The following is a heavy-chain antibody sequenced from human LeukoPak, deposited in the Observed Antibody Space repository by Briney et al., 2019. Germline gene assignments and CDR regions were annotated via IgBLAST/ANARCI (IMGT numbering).Heavy chain of an antibody. CDR3: ARGRLLWFGELLYRSNWFDP. CDR2: INHSGST. D-gene: IGHD3-10*01. Sequence: SETLSLTCAVYGGSFSGYYWSWIRQPPAKGLEWIGEINHSGSTNYNPSLKSRVTISVDTSKNQFSLKLSSVTAADTAVYYCARGRLLWFGELLYRSNWFDPWGQGTLVTVSS. CDR1: GGSFSGYY. V-gene: IGHV4-34*01. J-gene: IGHJ5*02.